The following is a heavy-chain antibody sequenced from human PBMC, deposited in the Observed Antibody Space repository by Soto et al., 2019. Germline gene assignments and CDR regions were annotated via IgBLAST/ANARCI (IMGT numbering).Heavy chain of an antibody. Sequence: EVQLLESGGGLVQPGGSLRLSCAASGLTFSLYAMTWVRQAPGKGLEWVSAISGSGSSTYYADSVKGRFTTSRDNSKNTLCLQMDSLRAEDTAVYYCAKDPGYSNYYGIDVWGQGTTVTVSS. D-gene: IGHD4-4*01. J-gene: IGHJ6*02. CDR2: ISGSGSST. V-gene: IGHV3-23*01. CDR1: GLTFSLYA. CDR3: AKDPGYSNYYGIDV.